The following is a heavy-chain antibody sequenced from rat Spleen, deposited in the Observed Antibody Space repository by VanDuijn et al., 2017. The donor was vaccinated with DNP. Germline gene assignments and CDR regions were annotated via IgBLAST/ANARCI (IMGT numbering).Heavy chain of an antibody. CDR3: TRGSYYAMDA. V-gene: IGHV2-6*01. D-gene: IGHD1-2*01. CDR1: GFSLTSYT. Sequence: QVQLKESGPGLVQPSQTLSLTCTVSGFSLTSYTISWVRQPPGKGLEWIAAISSGGSTFYNSALKSRLSISRDTSKSQVFLKMNSLQTEDTAIYFCTRGSYYAMDAWGQGTSVTVSS. CDR2: ISSGGST. J-gene: IGHJ4*01.